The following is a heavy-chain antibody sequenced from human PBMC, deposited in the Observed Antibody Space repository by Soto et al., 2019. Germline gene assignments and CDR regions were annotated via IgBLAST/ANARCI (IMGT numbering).Heavy chain of an antibody. CDR3: AKEGLYKTLDY. CDR2: ISYDGNNK. J-gene: IGHJ4*02. V-gene: IGHV3-30*18. Sequence: PGGSLRLSCAASGFTFKSYGMQWVRQAPGKGLEWVAVISYDGNNKYYADSVKGRFTISRDIPKNTLYLQLNSLRAEDTAVYYCAKEGLYKTLDYWGQGTLVTVSS. D-gene: IGHD1-1*01. CDR1: GFTFKSYG.